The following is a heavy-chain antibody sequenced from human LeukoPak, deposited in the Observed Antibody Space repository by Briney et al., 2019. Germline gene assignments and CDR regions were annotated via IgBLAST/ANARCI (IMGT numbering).Heavy chain of an antibody. CDR1: GASISAGTYY. J-gene: IGHJ4*02. Sequence: SETLSLTCSVAGASISAGTYYCGWIRQPPGKGLEWIGSIDSTGSSYDNPRIKSPVTISLDTNKIQFSLKLSSVSAADTAVYYSARRSASGRAFDYWGQGTLVTVSS. V-gene: IGHV4-39*01. CDR3: ARRSASGRAFDY. D-gene: IGHD3-3*01. CDR2: IDSTGSS.